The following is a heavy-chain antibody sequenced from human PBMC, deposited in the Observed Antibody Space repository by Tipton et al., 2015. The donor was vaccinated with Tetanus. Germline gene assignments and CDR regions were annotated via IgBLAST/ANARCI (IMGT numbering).Heavy chain of an antibody. Sequence: TLSLTCIVSGDSISNYYWSWIRQPPGKGLEWIGYIYYSGSTNYNPSLKSRVTISLDTSKNQFSLKLTSVTAADTAVYYCARGRYYYDSSGYYYVDYWGQGTLVTVSS. J-gene: IGHJ4*02. CDR2: IYYSGST. CDR1: GDSISNYY. D-gene: IGHD3-22*01. V-gene: IGHV4-59*12. CDR3: ARGRYYYDSSGYYYVDY.